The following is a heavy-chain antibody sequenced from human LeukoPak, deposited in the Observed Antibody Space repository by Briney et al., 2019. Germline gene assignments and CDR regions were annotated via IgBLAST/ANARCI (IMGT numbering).Heavy chain of an antibody. CDR2: ISASGGST. D-gene: IGHD2-15*01. CDR1: GFTFSTYG. Sequence: PGGSLRLSCAASGFTFSTYGMHWVRQAPGKGLEWASAISASGGSTYYADSVKGRFTISRDNSKNTLYLQMNSLRAEDTAVYYCAKARPLDIVVVVTAYDSWGQGTLVTVSS. J-gene: IGHJ5*01. CDR3: AKARPLDIVVVVTAYDS. V-gene: IGHV3-23*01.